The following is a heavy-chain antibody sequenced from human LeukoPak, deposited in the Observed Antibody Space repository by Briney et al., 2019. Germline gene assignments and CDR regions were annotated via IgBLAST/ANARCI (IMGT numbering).Heavy chain of an antibody. V-gene: IGHV4-39*01. J-gene: IGHJ4*02. CDR3: ARRAATEDY. D-gene: IGHD1-26*01. CDR1: GGSISSSSYY. CDR2: IYYSGST. Sequence: SETLSLTCTVSGGSISSSSYYWGWIRQPPGKGLEWIGSIYYSGSTYYNPSLKSRVTISVDTSKNQFSLKLSSVTAADTAVYYRARRAATEDYWGQGTLVTVSS.